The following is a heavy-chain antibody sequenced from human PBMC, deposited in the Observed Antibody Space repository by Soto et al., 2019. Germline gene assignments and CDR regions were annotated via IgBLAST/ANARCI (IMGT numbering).Heavy chain of an antibody. J-gene: IGHJ5*02. CDR2: INHSGST. V-gene: IGHV4-34*01. CDR3: AAGRYGDGRT. Sequence: QVQLQQWGAGLLKPSETLSLTCAVYGGSFSGYYWGWIRQPPGKGLEWIGEINHSGSTNYNPSLKSRVTISVDTSKNQFSLKLSSVTAADTAVYYCAAGRYGDGRTWGQGTLVTVSS. D-gene: IGHD4-17*01. CDR1: GGSFSGYY.